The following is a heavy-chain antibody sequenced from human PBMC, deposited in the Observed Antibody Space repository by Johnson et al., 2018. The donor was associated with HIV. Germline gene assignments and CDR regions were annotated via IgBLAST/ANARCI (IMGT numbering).Heavy chain of an antibody. D-gene: IGHD1-26*01. V-gene: IGHV3-74*01. CDR1: GFTFSSYW. CDR3: ARDLGWELQSDGDAFDI. J-gene: IGHJ3*02. Sequence: VQLVESGGGLVQPGGSLRLSCAASGFTFSSYWMHWVRQAPGKGLVWVSRINSDGSSTSYADSVKGRFTISRDNSKNTLYLQMNSLRAEDTAVYYCARDLGWELQSDGDAFDIWGQGTMVTVSS. CDR2: INSDGSST.